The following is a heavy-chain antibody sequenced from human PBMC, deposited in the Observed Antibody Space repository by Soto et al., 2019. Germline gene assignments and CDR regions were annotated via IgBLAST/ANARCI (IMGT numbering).Heavy chain of an antibody. V-gene: IGHV3-23*01. CDR2: ISGGGGGT. Sequence: PGGSLRLSCAASGFTFSSYALNWVRQAPGKGLQWVSGISGGGGGTHYTDSVKGRFTISRDNSKNTLFLQMNSLRAEDTAVYFCAKGSHYDILTAYHAFDFWGPGTLVTVSS. J-gene: IGHJ4*02. D-gene: IGHD3-9*01. CDR3: AKGSHYDILTAYHAFDF. CDR1: GFTFSSYA.